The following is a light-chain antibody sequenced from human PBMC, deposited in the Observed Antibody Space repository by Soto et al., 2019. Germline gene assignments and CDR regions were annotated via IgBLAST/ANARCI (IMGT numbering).Light chain of an antibody. CDR1: ESVSTN. CDR2: GAS. CDR3: QQYSIWRT. Sequence: EIVMTQSPATLSLSPGERATLSCRASESVSTNLAWYQQKAGQAPRLLIYGASTRATGIPARFSGSGSGIEFTLTISSLQSEDFAVYYCQQYSIWRTFGQGTKVEIK. V-gene: IGKV3-15*01. J-gene: IGKJ1*01.